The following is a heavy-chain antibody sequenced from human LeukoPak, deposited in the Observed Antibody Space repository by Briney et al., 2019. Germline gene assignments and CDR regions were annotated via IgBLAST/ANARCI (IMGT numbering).Heavy chain of an antibody. J-gene: IGHJ3*02. CDR3: ARAERAVTPEEAFDI. V-gene: IGHV4-30-4*01. CDR2: IYYSGST. CDR1: GGSISSGDYY. D-gene: IGHD4-17*01. Sequence: SQTLSLTCTVSGGSISSGDYYWSWIRQPPGKGLEWIGYIYYSGSTYYNPSLKSRVTISVDTSKNQFSLKLSSVTAADTAVYYCARAERAVTPEEAFDIWGQGTMVTVSS.